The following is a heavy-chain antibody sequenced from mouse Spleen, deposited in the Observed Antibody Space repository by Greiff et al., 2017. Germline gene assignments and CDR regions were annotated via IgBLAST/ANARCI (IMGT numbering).Heavy chain of an antibody. J-gene: IGHJ2*01. CDR2: IRNKANGYTT. V-gene: IGHV7-3*01. CDR3: ARGDGTLDFDY. Sequence: DVKLVESGGGLVQPGGSLSLSCAASGFTFTDYYMSWVRQPPGKALEWLGFIRNKANGYTTEYSASVKGRFTISRDNSQSILYLQMNALRAEDSATYYCARGDGTLDFDYWGQGTTLTVSS. CDR1: GFTFTDYY. D-gene: IGHD4-1*01.